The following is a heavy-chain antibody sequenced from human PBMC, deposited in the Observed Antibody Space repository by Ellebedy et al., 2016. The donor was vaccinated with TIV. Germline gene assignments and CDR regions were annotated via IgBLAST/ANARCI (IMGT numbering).Heavy chain of an antibody. D-gene: IGHD6-13*01. Sequence: GESLKISCAASGFTFSSYAMSWVRQAPGKGLEWVSAISGSGGSTYYADSVKGRFTISRDNSKNTLYLQMNSLRAEDTAVYYCAKALHLVAAGIFDYWGQGTLVTVSS. CDR1: GFTFSSYA. V-gene: IGHV3-23*01. CDR2: ISGSGGST. CDR3: AKALHLVAAGIFDY. J-gene: IGHJ4*01.